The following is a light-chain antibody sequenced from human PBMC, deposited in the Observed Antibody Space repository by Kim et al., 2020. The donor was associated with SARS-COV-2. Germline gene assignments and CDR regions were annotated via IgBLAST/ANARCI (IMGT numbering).Light chain of an antibody. CDR2: DAA. Sequence: PGDSATLSCRCSHNIDINLAWYQQTPGQPPRLLIYDAAIRAAGIPDRFSGSGSGTDFTLTIGSLAPEDFAVYYCQQRGNWPPALTFGGGTKVDIK. V-gene: IGKV3-11*01. CDR1: HNIDIN. J-gene: IGKJ4*01. CDR3: QQRGNWPPALT.